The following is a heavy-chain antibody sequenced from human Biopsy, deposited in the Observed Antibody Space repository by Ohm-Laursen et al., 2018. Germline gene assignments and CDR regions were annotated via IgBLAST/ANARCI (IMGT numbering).Heavy chain of an antibody. V-gene: IGHV1-8*01. CDR1: GYTFTSRD. J-gene: IGHJ4*02. D-gene: IGHD1-26*01. CDR2: MSPNTGNT. CDR3: ARWETTLGRSLDS. Sequence: ASVKVSCKASGYTFTSRDINWVRQATGQGLEWMGWMSPNTGNTVYAQRFQDRVTMTSDTSTGTAYMELTSLTSDDTAVYFCARWETTLGRSLDSWGQGTLVAVSS.